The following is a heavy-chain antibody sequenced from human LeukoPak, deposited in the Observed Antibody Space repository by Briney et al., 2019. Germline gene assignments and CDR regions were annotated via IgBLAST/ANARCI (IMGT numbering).Heavy chain of an antibody. CDR1: GFDFSDYW. CDR2: VNTDGDST. Sequence: GGSLRLSCAASGFDFSDYWMHWVRQAPAKGPVWVSRVNTDGDSTIYADFVEGRFTISRDNAKNTLYLRMRTLRAEDTAVYYCARTRGNAFDIWGLGTLVTVSS. V-gene: IGHV3-74*01. J-gene: IGHJ3*02. D-gene: IGHD3-10*01. CDR3: ARTRGNAFDI.